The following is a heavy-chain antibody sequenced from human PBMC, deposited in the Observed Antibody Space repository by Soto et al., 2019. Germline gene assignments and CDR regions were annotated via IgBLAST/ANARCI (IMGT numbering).Heavy chain of an antibody. V-gene: IGHV3-53*01. Sequence: GGSLRLSCAASGFTVSSNYMSWLRQAPGKWLEWVSVIYSGESKLYADSVKGRFTISRDNFKNTLYLQMNSLRAEDTAVYYCARDPSRSSSLGWFDPWGQGXLVTVYS. CDR3: ARDPSRSSSLGWFDP. CDR2: IYSGESK. D-gene: IGHD6-6*01. J-gene: IGHJ5*02. CDR1: GFTVSSNY.